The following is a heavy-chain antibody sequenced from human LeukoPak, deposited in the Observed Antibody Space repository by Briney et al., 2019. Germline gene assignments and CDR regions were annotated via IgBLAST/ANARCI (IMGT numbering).Heavy chain of an antibody. CDR3: ARDSVTVRYYDSSGYYYSDAFDI. D-gene: IGHD3-22*01. J-gene: IGHJ3*02. Sequence: ASVKVSCKASGYTFTSYGISWVRQAPGQGLEWMGWISAYNGNTNYAQKLQGRVTMTTDTSTSTAYMELRSLRSDDTAVYYCARDSVTVRYYDSSGYYYSDAFDIWGQGTMVTVSS. V-gene: IGHV1-18*01. CDR1: GYTFTSYG. CDR2: ISAYNGNT.